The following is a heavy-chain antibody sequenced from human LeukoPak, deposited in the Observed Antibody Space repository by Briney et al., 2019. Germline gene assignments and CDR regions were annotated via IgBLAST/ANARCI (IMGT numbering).Heavy chain of an antibody. CDR3: ARDSRGVTTVVPFDY. Sequence: GASVKVSCKASGYTFTGYYMHWVRQAPGQGLEWMGWINPNSGGTNYAQKFQGRVTITADKSTSTAYMELSSLRSEDTAVYYCARDSRGVTTVVPFDYWGQGTLVPVSS. CDR1: GYTFTGYY. D-gene: IGHD4-23*01. J-gene: IGHJ4*02. CDR2: INPNSGGT. V-gene: IGHV1-2*02.